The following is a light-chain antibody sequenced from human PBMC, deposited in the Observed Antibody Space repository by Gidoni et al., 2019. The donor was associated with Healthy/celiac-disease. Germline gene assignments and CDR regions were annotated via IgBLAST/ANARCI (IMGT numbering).Light chain of an antibody. CDR3: QQYGSTPMYT. CDR2: DAS. V-gene: IGKV3-20*01. J-gene: IGKJ2*01. CDR1: QSVSSSY. Sequence: DIVLTQPPGTLSLSPGERATLSCRASQSVSSSYLAWYQQKPGQAPRLLIYDASSRATGSPDRFSGSGSGTDFTLTISRLEPEDFAVYYCQQYGSTPMYTFGQGTKLEIK.